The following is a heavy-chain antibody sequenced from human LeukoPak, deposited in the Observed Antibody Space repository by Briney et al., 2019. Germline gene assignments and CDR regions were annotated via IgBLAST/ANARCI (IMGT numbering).Heavy chain of an antibody. CDR1: GYTFTSYA. CDR3: ARPLSGIAHYDAFDI. D-gene: IGHD6-13*01. Sequence: ASVKVSCKASGYTFTSYAMHWVRQAPGQRREWMGWINAGNGNTKYSQKFQGRVTITRDTSASTAYMELSSLRSEDTAVYYCARPLSGIAHYDAFDIWGQGTMVTVSS. CDR2: INAGNGNT. V-gene: IGHV1-3*01. J-gene: IGHJ3*02.